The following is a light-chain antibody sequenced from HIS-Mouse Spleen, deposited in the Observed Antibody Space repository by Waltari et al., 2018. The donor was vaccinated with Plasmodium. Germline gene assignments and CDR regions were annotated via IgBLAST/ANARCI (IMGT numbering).Light chain of an antibody. CDR2: GAS. CDR3: QQYGSSPALT. Sequence: EIVLTQSPCTLSLSPGERATLSCRASQSVSISYLAWYQQKPGQAPRRLIYGASSRATGITDRFSGSGSGTDFTLTISRLEPEDFAVYYCQQYGSSPALTFGGGTKVEIK. V-gene: IGKV3-20*01. CDR1: QSVSISY. J-gene: IGKJ4*01.